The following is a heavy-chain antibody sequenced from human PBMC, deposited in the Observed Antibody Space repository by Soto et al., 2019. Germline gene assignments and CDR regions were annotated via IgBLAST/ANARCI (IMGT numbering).Heavy chain of an antibody. CDR1: GFTFSSYS. CDR2: ISSSSSTI. Sequence: EVPLVESGGGLVQPGGSLRLSCAASGFTFSSYSMNWVRQAPGKGLEWVSYISSSSSTIYYADSVKGRFTISRDNAKKSLYLQMNSLRDEDTAVYYCASAYGDYPSRYGMDVWGQGTTVTVSS. J-gene: IGHJ6*02. D-gene: IGHD4-17*01. V-gene: IGHV3-48*02. CDR3: ASAYGDYPSRYGMDV.